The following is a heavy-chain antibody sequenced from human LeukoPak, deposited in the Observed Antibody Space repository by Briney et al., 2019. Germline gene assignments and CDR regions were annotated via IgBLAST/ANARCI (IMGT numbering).Heavy chain of an antibody. V-gene: IGHV3-7*04. CDR2: TKQDGSEK. J-gene: IGHJ4*02. Sequence: GGSLRLSCEASGFALSSYAMSWVRQAPGKGLEWVANTKQDGSEKYYVDSVKGRFTISRDNAKNSLYLQMNSLRAEDTAVYYCARGRGVGATALDYWGQGTLVTVSS. D-gene: IGHD1-26*01. CDR1: GFALSSYA. CDR3: ARGRGVGATALDY.